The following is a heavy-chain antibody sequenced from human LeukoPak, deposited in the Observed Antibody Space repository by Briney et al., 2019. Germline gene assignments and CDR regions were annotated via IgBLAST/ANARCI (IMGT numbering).Heavy chain of an antibody. V-gene: IGHV7-4-1*02. CDR2: INTYTGNP. CDR3: ARSPGYSSSWPRNFDY. Sequence: PGASVKVSCKASGCTFTSYGISWVRQAPGQGLEWMGWINTYTGNPTYAQGFTGRFVFSLDTSVSTAYLQISSLKAEDTAVYYCARSPGYSSSWPRNFDYWGQGTLVTVSS. J-gene: IGHJ4*02. D-gene: IGHD6-13*01. CDR1: GCTFTSYG.